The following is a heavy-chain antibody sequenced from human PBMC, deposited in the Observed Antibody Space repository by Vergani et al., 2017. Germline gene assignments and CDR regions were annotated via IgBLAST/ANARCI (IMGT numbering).Heavy chain of an antibody. CDR1: GFTFSSYA. CDR3: AKERLSSGWYLAAFDI. V-gene: IGHV3-23*01. J-gene: IGHJ3*02. D-gene: IGHD6-19*01. Sequence: EVQLLESGGGLVQPGGSLRLSCAASGFTFSSYAMSWVRQAPGKGLEWVSAISGSGGSTYYADSVKGRFTISRDNSKNTLYLQMNSLRAEDTAVYYCAKERLSSGWYLAAFDIWGQGTMVTVSS. CDR2: ISGSGGST.